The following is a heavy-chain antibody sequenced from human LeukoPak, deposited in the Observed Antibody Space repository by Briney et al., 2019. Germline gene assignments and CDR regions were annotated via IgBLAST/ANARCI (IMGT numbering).Heavy chain of an antibody. J-gene: IGHJ6*03. CDR2: IKPNSGDT. V-gene: IGHV1-2*02. Sequence: ASVEVSCKASGFALTDYIHWVRQDPRQGLQWMGWIKPNSGDTDYAQKFQGRVTMTRDMSISTVYMELSSLRSDDTAVYYCARADSVPAGDYHYWYMDVWGKGTTVTVSS. CDR3: ARADSVPAGDYHYWYMDV. CDR1: GFALTDY. D-gene: IGHD2-2*01.